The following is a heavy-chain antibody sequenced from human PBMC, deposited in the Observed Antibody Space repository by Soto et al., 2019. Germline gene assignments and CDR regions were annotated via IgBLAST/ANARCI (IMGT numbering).Heavy chain of an antibody. V-gene: IGHV5-51*01. CDR2: IYPGDSDT. Sequence: GESLKISCKGSGYVFTSYWIAWVRQMPGKGLEWMGIIYPGDSDTRYSPSFQGQVTISADKSITTAYLQWSSLKASDTAMYYCARGYCTTTICDPWFDPWGQGTLVTVSS. CDR3: ARGYCTTTICDPWFDP. D-gene: IGHD2-2*01. CDR1: GYVFTSYW. J-gene: IGHJ5*02.